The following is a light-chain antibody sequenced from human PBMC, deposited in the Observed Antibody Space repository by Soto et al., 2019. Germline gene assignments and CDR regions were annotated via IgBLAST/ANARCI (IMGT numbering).Light chain of an antibody. CDR3: SSYAGSDNLL. J-gene: IGLJ2*01. CDR2: EVT. V-gene: IGLV2-8*01. Sequence: QSALTQPPSASGSPGQSVTISCTGTSSDVGGYNYVSWYQQHPGKAPRLIIFEVTKRPSGVPDRFSGSKSGSMASLTVSGLQAEDEADYFCSSYAGSDNLLFGGGTKLTVL. CDR1: SSDVGGYNY.